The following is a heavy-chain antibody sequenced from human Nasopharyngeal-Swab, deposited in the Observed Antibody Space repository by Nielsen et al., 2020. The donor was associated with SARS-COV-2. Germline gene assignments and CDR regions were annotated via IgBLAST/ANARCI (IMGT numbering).Heavy chain of an antibody. V-gene: IGHV2-70*01. CDR3: ARHHSGDCYSYYFDY. J-gene: IGHJ4*02. Sequence: SGPTLVKPTQTLTLTCTFSGFSLSTSGMCVSWIRQPPGKALEWLALIDWDDDKYYSTSLKTWLTISKDTSKNQVVLTMTNMDPVDTATYYCARHHSGDCYSYYFDYWGQGTLVTVSS. D-gene: IGHD2-21*01. CDR1: GFSLSTSGMC. CDR2: IDWDDDK.